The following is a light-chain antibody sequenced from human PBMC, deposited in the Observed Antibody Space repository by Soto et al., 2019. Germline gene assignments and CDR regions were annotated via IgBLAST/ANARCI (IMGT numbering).Light chain of an antibody. J-gene: IGKJ1*01. V-gene: IGKV1-39*01. CDR3: QQSYSFPRT. CDR1: QSISSN. Sequence: DIQMTQSPSSLSASVGDRVTITCRASQSISSNLNWYQQKPGKGPKFLIYGASSLQSGVPSRFSGSGSGTDFTLTISSLQPEDFETYYCQQSYSFPRTLGQGTKVDIK. CDR2: GAS.